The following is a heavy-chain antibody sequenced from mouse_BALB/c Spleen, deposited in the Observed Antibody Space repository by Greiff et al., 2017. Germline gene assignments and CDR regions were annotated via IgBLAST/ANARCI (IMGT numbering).Heavy chain of an antibody. J-gene: IGHJ3*01. CDR3: ARSGYDGGLFAY. D-gene: IGHD2-2*01. V-gene: IGHV5-4*02. CDR2: ISGGGSYT. CDR1: GFTFSDYY. Sequence: DVKLVESGGGLVKPGGSLKLSCAASGFTFSDYYMYWVRQTPEKRLEWVATISGGGSYTYYPDSVKGRFTISRDNAKNNLYLQMSSLKSEDTAMYYCARSGYDGGLFAYWGQGTLVTVSA.